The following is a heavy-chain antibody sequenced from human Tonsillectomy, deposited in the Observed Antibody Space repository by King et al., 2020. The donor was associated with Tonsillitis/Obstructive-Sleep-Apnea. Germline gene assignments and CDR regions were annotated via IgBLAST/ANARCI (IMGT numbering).Heavy chain of an antibody. CDR1: GFTFSRYA. CDR2: ISFDGSNK. J-gene: IGHJ5*02. CDR3: AKELEEGGQGLTTDWFDP. D-gene: IGHD4-11*01. Sequence: QVQLVESGGGVVQPGRSLRLSCAASGFTFSRYAMHWVRQAPGKGLEWVAVISFDGSNKYYADSVKGRFTISRDNSKNTQYLQMNSLRGEDTAVYYCAKELEEGGQGLTTDWFDPWGLGTLVTVSS. V-gene: IGHV3-30*18.